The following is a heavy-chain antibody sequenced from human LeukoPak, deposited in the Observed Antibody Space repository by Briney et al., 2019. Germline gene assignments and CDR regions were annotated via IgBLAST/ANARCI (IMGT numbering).Heavy chain of an antibody. J-gene: IGHJ6*03. CDR2: IYYSEST. Sequence: PSETLSLTCTVSGGSISSYYWSWIRQPPGKGLEWIGYIYYSESTNYNPSLKSRVTISVDTSKNQFSLKLSSVTAADTAVYYCARCVTTDYYYYMDVWGKGTTVTVSS. D-gene: IGHD4-11*01. CDR3: ARCVTTDYYYYMDV. CDR1: GGSISSYY. V-gene: IGHV4-59*01.